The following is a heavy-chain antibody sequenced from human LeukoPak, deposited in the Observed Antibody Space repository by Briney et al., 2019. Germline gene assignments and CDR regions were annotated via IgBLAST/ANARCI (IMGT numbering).Heavy chain of an antibody. CDR3: ARERATAATPSDYYYGMDV. J-gene: IGHJ6*02. Sequence: GASVKVSCKASGGTFSSYAISWVRQAPGQGLEWMGRIIPIFGIANYAQKFQGRVTITADKSTSTAYMELSSLRSEDTAVYYCARERATAATPSDYYYGMDVWGQGTTVTVSS. CDR2: IIPIFGIA. D-gene: IGHD2-15*01. V-gene: IGHV1-69*04. CDR1: GGTFSSYA.